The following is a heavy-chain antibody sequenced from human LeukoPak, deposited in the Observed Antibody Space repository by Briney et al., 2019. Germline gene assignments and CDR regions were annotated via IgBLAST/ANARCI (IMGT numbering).Heavy chain of an antibody. Sequence: SQTLSLTCAISGDSVSSSSAAWNWIRQSPSRGLEWLGRTYYRSKWYNDYAVSVKSRITINPDTSKNQFSLQLNSVTPEDTAVYYCARDPDTTYYYDSSGYRYYYYGMDVWGQGTTVTVSS. J-gene: IGHJ6*02. CDR1: GDSVSSSSAA. D-gene: IGHD3-22*01. V-gene: IGHV6-1*01. CDR2: TYYRSKWYN. CDR3: ARDPDTTYYYDSSGYRYYYYGMDV.